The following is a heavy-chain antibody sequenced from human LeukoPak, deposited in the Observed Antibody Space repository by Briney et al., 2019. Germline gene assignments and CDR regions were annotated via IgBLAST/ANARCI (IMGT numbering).Heavy chain of an antibody. CDR1: GFTFSSYA. D-gene: IGHD3-16*01. CDR2: ITNSGGTT. Sequence: QPGGSLRLSCAASGFTFSSYAMSWVRQAPGKGLEWVSAITNSGGTTYYADSVKGRFTISRDNSKNTLYLQMNSLRAEDTAVYYCAKDPPHVSWLFDYWGKGTLVTVSS. J-gene: IGHJ4*02. CDR3: AKDPPHVSWLFDY. V-gene: IGHV3-23*01.